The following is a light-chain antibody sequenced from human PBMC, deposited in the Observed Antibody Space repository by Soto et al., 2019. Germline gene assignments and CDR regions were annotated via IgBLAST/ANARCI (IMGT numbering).Light chain of an antibody. CDR3: QAWDRTAPVV. CDR2: QDT. Sequence: SYELTQPPSVSVSPGQTATITCSGDKLGERYVRWYQQKPGQSPVLVLYQDTKRPSGIPERFSGSNSGNTAALTISGTQAMDEADYYCQAWDRTAPVVFGGGTKVTVL. V-gene: IGLV3-1*01. J-gene: IGLJ2*01. CDR1: KLGERY.